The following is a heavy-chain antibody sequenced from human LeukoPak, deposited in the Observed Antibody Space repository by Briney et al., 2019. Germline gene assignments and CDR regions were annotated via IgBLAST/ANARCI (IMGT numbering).Heavy chain of an antibody. CDR2: ISGSGGST. J-gene: IGHJ4*02. CDR3: AKGPSSGWYYYFDY. CDR1: GFTFSSYA. D-gene: IGHD6-19*01. V-gene: IGHV3-23*01. Sequence: PGGSLRLSCAASGFTFSSYAMSWVRQAPGKGLEWVSAISGSGGSTYYADSVKGRFTISRDNSKNTLYLQMNSLRAEDTAVYHCAKGPSSGWYYYFDYWGQGTLVTVSS.